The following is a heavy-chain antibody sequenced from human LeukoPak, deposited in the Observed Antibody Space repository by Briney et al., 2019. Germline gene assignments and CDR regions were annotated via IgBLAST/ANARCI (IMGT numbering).Heavy chain of an antibody. J-gene: IGHJ4*02. V-gene: IGHV7-4-1*02. Sequence: ASVKVSCKASGYTFTSYAMNWVRQAPGQGLEWMGWINTNTGNPTYAQGFTGRFVFSLDTFVSTAYLQISSLKAEDTAVYYCARDKGLGGNYGIGYWGQGTLVTVSS. D-gene: IGHD4-23*01. CDR2: INTNTGNP. CDR3: ARDKGLGGNYGIGY. CDR1: GYTFTSYA.